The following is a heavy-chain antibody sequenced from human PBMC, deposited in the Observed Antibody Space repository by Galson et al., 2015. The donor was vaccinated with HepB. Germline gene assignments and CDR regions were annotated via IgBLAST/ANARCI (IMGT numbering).Heavy chain of an antibody. CDR1: GFTFSSYA. CDR2: ISGSGGST. V-gene: IGHV3-23*01. CDR3: AKVGFGVVVPAAMRWGAFDI. D-gene: IGHD2-2*01. Sequence: LRLSCAASGFTFSSYAMSWVRQAPGKGLEWVSAISGSGGSTYYADSVKGRFTISRDNSKNTLYLQMNSLRAEDTAVYYCAKVGFGVVVPAAMRWGAFDIWGQGTMVTVSS. J-gene: IGHJ3*02.